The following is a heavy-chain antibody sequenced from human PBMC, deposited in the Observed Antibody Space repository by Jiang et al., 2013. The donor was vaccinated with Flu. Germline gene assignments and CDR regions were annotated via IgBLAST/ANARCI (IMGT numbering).Heavy chain of an antibody. CDR2: IYYSGST. D-gene: IGHD6-25*01. CDR1: GGSVISGSYY. J-gene: IGHJ4*02. Sequence: LLKPSETLSLTCTVSGGSVISGSYYWSWIRQPPGKGLEWIGYIYYSGSTNYNPSLKSRVTISLDTSKNQFSLKLSSVTAADTAVYYCARDLRLLGYFDYWGQGTLVTVSS. V-gene: IGHV4-61*01. CDR3: ARDLRLLGYFDY.